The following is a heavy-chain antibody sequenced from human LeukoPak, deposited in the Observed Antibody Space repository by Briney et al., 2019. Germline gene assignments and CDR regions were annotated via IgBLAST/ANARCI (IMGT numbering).Heavy chain of an antibody. V-gene: IGHV1-69*04. Sequence: SVKVSCKASGGTFSSYAISWVRQAPGQGLEWMGRIIPILGIANYAQKFQGRVTITADKSTSTAYMELSSLRSEDTAVYYCARNFGRGGGDYWGQGTLVTVSS. CDR3: ARNFGRGGGDY. CDR1: GGTFSSYA. J-gene: IGHJ4*02. CDR2: IIPILGIA. D-gene: IGHD3-3*01.